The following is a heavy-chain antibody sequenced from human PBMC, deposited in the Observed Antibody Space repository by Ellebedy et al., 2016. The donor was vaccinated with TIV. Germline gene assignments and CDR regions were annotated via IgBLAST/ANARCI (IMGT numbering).Heavy chain of an antibody. V-gene: IGHV3-9*01. Sequence: SLKISCAASGFTFDDYAMHWVRQAPGKGLEWVSGISWRGHYIGYADSVRGRFTISRDNAKSSLYLQMNSLRIEDTAVYYCTKDLFCGIWGGSGRDYWGQGTLVTVSS. CDR1: GFTFDDYA. J-gene: IGHJ4*02. CDR3: TKDLFCGIWGGSGRDY. D-gene: IGHD7-27*01. CDR2: ISWRGHYI.